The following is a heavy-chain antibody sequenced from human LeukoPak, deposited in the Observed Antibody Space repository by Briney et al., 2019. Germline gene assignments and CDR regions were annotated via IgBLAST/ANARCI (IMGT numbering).Heavy chain of an antibody. J-gene: IGHJ6*03. CDR3: ATVGLIGDRYYFYMDV. CDR1: GGTFSSYA. V-gene: IGHV1-69*05. Sequence: SVKVSCKASGGTFSSYAISWVRQAPGQGLEWMGGIIPIFGTANYAQKFQGRVTITTDESTSTAYMELSSLRSEDTAVYYCATVGLIGDRYYFYMDVWGKGTTVTVSS. CDR2: IIPIFGTA. D-gene: IGHD3-3*01.